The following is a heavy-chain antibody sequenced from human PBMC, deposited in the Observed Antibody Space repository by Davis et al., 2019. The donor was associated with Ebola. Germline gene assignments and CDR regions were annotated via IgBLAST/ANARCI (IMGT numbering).Heavy chain of an antibody. J-gene: IGHJ6*02. D-gene: IGHD3-3*01. CDR1: GYTFTGYY. CDR3: ARGPATIFGVVYTNYYGMDV. V-gene: IGHV1-2*02. CDR2: INPNSGGT. Sequence: ASVKVSCKASGYTFTGYYMHWVRQAPGQGLEWMGWINPNSGGTNYAQKFQGRVTMTRDTSISTAYMELSRLRSDDTAVYYCARGPATIFGVVYTNYYGMDVWGQGTTVTVSS.